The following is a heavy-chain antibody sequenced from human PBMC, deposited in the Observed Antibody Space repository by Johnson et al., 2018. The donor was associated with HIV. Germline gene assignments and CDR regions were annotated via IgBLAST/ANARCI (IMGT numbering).Heavy chain of an antibody. CDR2: ISYDGSNK. D-gene: IGHD5-24*01. V-gene: IGHV3-30-3*01. CDR1: GFTFSSYA. CDR3: ARDGDEFGDGYNPTEI. J-gene: IGHJ3*02. Sequence: QVQLVESGGGVVQPGRSLRLSCAASGFTFSSYAMHWVRQAPGKGLEWVAVISYDGSNKYYADSVKGRFTISRDNSKNTLYLQMNSLRADDTAVYYCARDGDEFGDGYNPTEIWGQGTMVTVSS.